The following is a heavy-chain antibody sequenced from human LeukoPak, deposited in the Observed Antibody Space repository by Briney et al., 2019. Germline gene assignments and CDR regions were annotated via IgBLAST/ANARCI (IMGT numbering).Heavy chain of an antibody. CDR1: GASISSYY. V-gene: IGHV4-59*01. CDR3: ARHWAETTGPYAFDF. Sequence: SETLSLTCIVSGASISSYYWSWIRQPPGKGLEWIGYIYYCGSTNYNPSLKSRVTISVDTSKNHFSLKLTSVTAADTAVYYCARHWAETTGPYAFDFWGQGTMGTVSS. CDR2: IYYCGST. D-gene: IGHD1-14*01. J-gene: IGHJ3*01.